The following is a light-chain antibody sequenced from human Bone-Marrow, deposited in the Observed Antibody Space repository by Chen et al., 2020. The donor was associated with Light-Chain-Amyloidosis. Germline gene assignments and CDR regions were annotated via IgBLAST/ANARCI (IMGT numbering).Light chain of an antibody. J-gene: IGLJ1*01. CDR3: SSYTITNTLF. CDR2: EVT. Sequence: QSPLTQPAYESGSPGQPITITCTGTSSDVGGDNHRSWYQQHPDKAPKLKIYEVTNRPSWVPDRFSGSKSNNSASLTISGLQTEDEADYFCSSYTITNTLFFGSGTRVTVL. V-gene: IGLV2-14*01. CDR1: SSDVGGDNH.